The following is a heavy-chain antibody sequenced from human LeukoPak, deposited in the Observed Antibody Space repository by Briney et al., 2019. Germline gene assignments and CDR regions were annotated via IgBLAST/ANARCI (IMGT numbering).Heavy chain of an antibody. J-gene: IGHJ4*02. CDR2: IKQDGSER. D-gene: IGHD1-26*01. Sequence: GGSLRLSCAASGFTLSSYAMSWVRQAPGKGLEWVANIKQDGSERYYVDSVKGRFTISRDNAKKSLHLQMNSLRAEDTAVYYCSRDKGSYPSFDYWGQGTLVTVSS. V-gene: IGHV3-7*01. CDR3: SRDKGSYPSFDY. CDR1: GFTLSSYA.